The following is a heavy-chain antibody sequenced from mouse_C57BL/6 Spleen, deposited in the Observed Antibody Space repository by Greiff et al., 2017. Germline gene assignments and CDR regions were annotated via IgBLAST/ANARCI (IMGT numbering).Heavy chain of an antibody. CDR1: GFTFSSYD. CDR2: ISDGGSYT. V-gene: IGHV5-4*01. D-gene: IGHD2-13*01. CDR3: ARDSDGDYDY. J-gene: IGHJ2*01. Sequence: EVMLVESGGGLVKPGGSLKLSCAASGFTFSSYDMSWVRQTPEKRLEWVATISDGGSYTYYPDNVKVRFTIARDKGKNNLYLQMSQLKAKDTAKYYSARDSDGDYDYWGQGTTLTVSS.